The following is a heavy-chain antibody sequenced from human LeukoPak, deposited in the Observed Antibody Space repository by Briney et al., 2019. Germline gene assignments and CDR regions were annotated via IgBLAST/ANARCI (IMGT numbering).Heavy chain of an antibody. CDR3: ARGPTRVTSYYYYGMDV. D-gene: IGHD2-21*02. J-gene: IGHJ6*02. V-gene: IGHV3-33*01. CDR2: IWYDGSNK. CDR1: GFTFSSYG. Sequence: GRSLRLSCAASGFTFSSYGMHWVRQAPGKGLEWVAVIWYDGSNKYYADSVKGRFTISRDNSKNTLYLQMDSLRAEDTAVYYCARGPTRVTSYYYYGMDVWGHGTTVTVSS.